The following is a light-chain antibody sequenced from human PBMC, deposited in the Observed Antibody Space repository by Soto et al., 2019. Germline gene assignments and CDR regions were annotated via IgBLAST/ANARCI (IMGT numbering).Light chain of an antibody. CDR1: QSISNW. CDR2: DAS. Sequence: DIQMTQSPSTLSASVGDRVTITCPASQSISNWLACYQQKPGKAPKLLIYDASTLQSGVSSRFSGSGSGTEFTLTISNLQPDDFASYYCQHYINFSGTFGQGTTVDI. J-gene: IGKJ1*01. CDR3: QHYINFSGT. V-gene: IGKV1-5*01.